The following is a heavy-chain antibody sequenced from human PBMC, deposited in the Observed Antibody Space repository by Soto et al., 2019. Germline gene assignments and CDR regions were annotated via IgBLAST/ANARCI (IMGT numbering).Heavy chain of an antibody. CDR1: GFTFSSSW. Sequence: GGSLRLSCAASGFTFSSSWIHWVRQAPWKGLVWVSHINSDGTDTNYADSVKGRFTISRDNAKNTVYLQMNSLRAEETAVYYCARHWSYALNYCGQGSLVTVCS. V-gene: IGHV3-74*01. J-gene: IGHJ4*02. CDR2: INSDGTDT. D-gene: IGHD3-16*01. CDR3: ARHWSYALNY.